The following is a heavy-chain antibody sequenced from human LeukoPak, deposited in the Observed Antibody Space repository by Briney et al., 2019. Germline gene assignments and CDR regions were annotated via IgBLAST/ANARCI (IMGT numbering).Heavy chain of an antibody. CDR3: ARDQGVAAYSSSIFDY. CDR2: ISAYNGNT. V-gene: IGHV1-18*01. J-gene: IGHJ4*02. Sequence: RASVKVSCKASGYTFTSYGISWVRQAPGQGLEWMGWISAYNGNTNYAQKLQGRVTVTTDTSTSTAYMELRSLRSDDTAVYYCARDQGVAAYSSSIFDYWGQGTLVTVSS. D-gene: IGHD6-6*01. CDR1: GYTFTSYG.